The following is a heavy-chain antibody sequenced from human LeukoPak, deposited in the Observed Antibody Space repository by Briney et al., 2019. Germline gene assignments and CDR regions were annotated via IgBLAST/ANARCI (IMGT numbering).Heavy chain of an antibody. Sequence: GGSLRLSCAASGFTVSSNSMSWVRQAPGKGLEWVSVIYSGGRTYYADSVKGRFTISRDNSKNTLYLYMNSLRAEDTAVYYCTKLGLVDPTAIPWGQGALVTVSS. J-gene: IGHJ5*02. D-gene: IGHD2-2*01. CDR2: IYSGGRT. CDR1: GFTVSSNS. CDR3: TKLGLVDPTAIP. V-gene: IGHV3-66*01.